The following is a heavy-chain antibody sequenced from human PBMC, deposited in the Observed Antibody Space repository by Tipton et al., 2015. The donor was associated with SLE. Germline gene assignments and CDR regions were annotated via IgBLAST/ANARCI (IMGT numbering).Heavy chain of an antibody. CDR2: ISGSGKTI. CDR1: GFTFSGSA. J-gene: IGHJ6*02. V-gene: IGHV3-48*01. CDR3: ARTVSNYYGMDA. Sequence: GSLRLSCAASGFTFSGSAIHWVRQASGKGLEWVSYISGSGKTIYYADSVKGRFTISRDNSKNTLYLQMNSLRAEDTAVYYCARTVSNYYGMDAWGQGTTVTVSS.